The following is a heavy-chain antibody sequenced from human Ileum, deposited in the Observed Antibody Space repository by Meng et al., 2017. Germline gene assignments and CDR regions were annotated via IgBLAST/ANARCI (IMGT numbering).Heavy chain of an antibody. Sequence: QVQLVQSGAEVKKPGASVKVSCKTSGFTFTDHSIHWVRQAPGQGPEWMGRSSPNIADTDYAPRFRGRVTMTRDTSITTAYMKLRSLRSDDTAIYYCAQDRGIYGASDYWGQGTLVTVSS. D-gene: IGHD4-17*01. J-gene: IGHJ4*02. CDR1: GFTFTDHS. V-gene: IGHV1-2*06. CDR2: SSPNIADT. CDR3: AQDRGIYGASDY.